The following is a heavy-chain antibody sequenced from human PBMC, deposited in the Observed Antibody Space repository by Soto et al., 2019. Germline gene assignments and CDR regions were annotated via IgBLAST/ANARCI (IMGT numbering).Heavy chain of an antibody. D-gene: IGHD2-8*01. J-gene: IGHJ4*02. CDR3: ASGTNGAFFVY. CDR1: GFTFSDYY. V-gene: IGHV3-11*01. Sequence: QVQLVESGGGLVKPGGSLRLSCAASGFTFSDYYMNWIRQAPGKGLEWVSYISSRSSTIFYADSVKGRFTISRDNVKNSLYLQMNSLIAEDTAVYYCASGTNGAFFVYWGQGILVTVSS. CDR2: ISSRSSTI.